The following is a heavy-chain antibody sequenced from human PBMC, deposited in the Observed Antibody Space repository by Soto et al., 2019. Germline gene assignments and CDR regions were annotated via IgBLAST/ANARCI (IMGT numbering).Heavy chain of an antibody. V-gene: IGHV3-30*18. CDR1: GFTFSSYG. D-gene: IGHD6-13*01. J-gene: IGHJ6*02. CDR3: AQVRSSSWKHYYYYCMDV. Sequence: QVQLVESGGGVVQPGMSLRLSCAASGFTFSSYGMHWVRQAPGKGLEWGAVISYDGSNKYYADSVKGRFTISRDNSKNPLYLQKNSLRAEDTAVYYCAQVRSSSWKHYYYYCMDVWGQGTTVTVSS. CDR2: ISYDGSNK.